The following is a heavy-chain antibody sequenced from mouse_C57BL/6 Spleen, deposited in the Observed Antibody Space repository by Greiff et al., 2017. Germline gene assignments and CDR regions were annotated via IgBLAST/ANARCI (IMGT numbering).Heavy chain of an antibody. CDR2: IYPGSGNT. CDR1: GYTFTGYC. D-gene: IGHD2-4*01. Sequence: QVQLQQPGAELVRPGASVKLSCKASGYTFTGYCITWVKQRPGQGLEWIARIYPGSGNTYYNEKFKGKATLTAEKSSSTAYMQLSSLTSEDSAVYCCAREGIYYEDDCAMDDWGQGTSVTVSS. V-gene: IGHV1-76*01. CDR3: AREGIYYEDDCAMDD. J-gene: IGHJ4*01.